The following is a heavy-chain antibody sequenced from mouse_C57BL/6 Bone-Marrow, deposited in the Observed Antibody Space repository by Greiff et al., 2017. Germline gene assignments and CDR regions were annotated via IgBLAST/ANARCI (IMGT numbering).Heavy chain of an antibody. J-gene: IGHJ3*01. CDR1: GYAFSSYW. D-gene: IGHD2-2*01. Sequence: VKLMESGAELVKPGASVKISCKASGYAFSSYWMNWVKQRPGKGLEWIGQIYPGDGDTNYNGKFKGKATLTADKSSSTAYMQLSSLTSEDSAVYFCARSYGYDGFAYWGQGTLVTVSA. CDR2: IYPGDGDT. CDR3: ARSYGYDGFAY. V-gene: IGHV1-80*01.